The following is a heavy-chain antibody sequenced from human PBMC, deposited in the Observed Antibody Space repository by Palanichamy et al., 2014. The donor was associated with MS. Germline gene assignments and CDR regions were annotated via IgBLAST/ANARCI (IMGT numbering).Heavy chain of an antibody. D-gene: IGHD6-13*01. V-gene: IGHV3-23*01. Sequence: EVQLLESGGGLVQPGGSLRLSCAASGFTFSSYAMSWVRQAPGKGLEWVSAISGSGGNTYYADSVKGRFTISRDNSKNTLYLQMNSLRAEDTAVYSCANAVYSSSWYPDFWGQGTLVTVSS. CDR1: GFTFSSYA. J-gene: IGHJ4*02. CDR3: ANAVYSSSWYPDF. CDR2: ISGSGGNT.